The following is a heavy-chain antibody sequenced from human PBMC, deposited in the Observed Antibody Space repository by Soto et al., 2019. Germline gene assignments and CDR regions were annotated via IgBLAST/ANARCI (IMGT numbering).Heavy chain of an antibody. V-gene: IGHV1-18*04. CDR3: TRGGLIRRYFDCFLETRTRYNCIDF. Sequence: GASVKVSCKASGYTFASHGISWGRQAPGQGLEWMGWISTYNGDTNYAQNLQGRVTMTRDTSTSTAYMEVRSLTSDDTAVYYCTRGGLIRRYFDCFLETRTRYNCIDFRCQTTTVT. CDR1: GYTFASHG. D-gene: IGHD3-9*01. J-gene: IGHJ6*02. CDR2: ISTYNGDT.